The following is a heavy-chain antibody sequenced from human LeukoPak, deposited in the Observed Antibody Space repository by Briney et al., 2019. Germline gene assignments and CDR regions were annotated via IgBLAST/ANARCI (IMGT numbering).Heavy chain of an antibody. D-gene: IGHD5-12*01. CDR2: IKQDGSEK. J-gene: IGHJ4*02. CDR1: GFTFSSYA. Sequence: GGSLRLSCAASGFTFSSYAMHWVRQAPGKGLEWVANIKQDGSEKYYVDSVKGRFTISRDNAKNSLYLQMNSLRAEDTAVYYCARDSKNIVAPFDYWGQGTLVTVSS. CDR3: ARDSKNIVAPFDY. V-gene: IGHV3-7*01.